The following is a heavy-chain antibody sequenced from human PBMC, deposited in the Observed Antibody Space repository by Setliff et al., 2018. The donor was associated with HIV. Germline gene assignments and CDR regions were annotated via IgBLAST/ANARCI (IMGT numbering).Heavy chain of an antibody. J-gene: IGHJ4*02. Sequence: SETLSLTCSIFYGSINNHYWTWIRQPPGKGLEWIGYINYRGNTYYNPSVKSRVTISVDTSKNQFSLKLSSVTAADTAVYYCARHVGYSSSSLDYWGQGTLVTVSS. CDR3: ARHVGYSSSSLDY. D-gene: IGHD6-6*01. CDR2: INYRGNT. V-gene: IGHV4-59*08. CDR1: YGSINNHY.